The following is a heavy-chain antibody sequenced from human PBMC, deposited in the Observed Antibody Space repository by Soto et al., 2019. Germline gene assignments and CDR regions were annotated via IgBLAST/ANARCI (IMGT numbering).Heavy chain of an antibody. J-gene: IGHJ5*02. CDR3: ARGDFWSGYYGNWFDP. D-gene: IGHD3-3*01. V-gene: IGHV4-30-2*01. CDR1: GGSISSGGYS. Sequence: PSETLSLTCAVSGGSISSGGYSWSWIRQPPGKGLEWIGYIYHSGSTYYNPSLKSRVTISVDRSKNQFSLKLSSVTAADTAVYYCARGDFWSGYYGNWFDPWGQGTLVTVSS. CDR2: IYHSGST.